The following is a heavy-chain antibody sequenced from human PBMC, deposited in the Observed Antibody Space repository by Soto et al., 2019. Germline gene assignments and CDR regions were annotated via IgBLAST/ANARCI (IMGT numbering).Heavy chain of an antibody. CDR2: IIHSGNT. Sequence: GTLTLTCAVHGASLGDNYWNWLRKPPGKGLKWGGAIIHSGNTNYNPFLRNRVTISNNTSKTELSLNRRSVSAADTAVYYCARGRGAFDAWGQGTPVTVSS. CDR1: GASLGDNY. V-gene: IGHV4-34*01. J-gene: IGHJ5*02. CDR3: ARGRGAFDA.